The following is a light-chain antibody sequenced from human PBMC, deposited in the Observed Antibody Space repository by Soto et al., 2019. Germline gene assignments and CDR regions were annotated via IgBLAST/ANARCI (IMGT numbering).Light chain of an antibody. CDR1: QRVSNNY. CDR3: QQYGRSGT. V-gene: IGKV3-20*01. CDR2: GAS. Sequence: SLSRSPGERALLSCRASQRVSNNYLAWQQKKPGQAPRLLIYGASNRATGIPDRFSSSGSGTDFTLTISMLAPDDSAEYYCQQYGRSGTFGQGTKVDIK. J-gene: IGKJ1*01.